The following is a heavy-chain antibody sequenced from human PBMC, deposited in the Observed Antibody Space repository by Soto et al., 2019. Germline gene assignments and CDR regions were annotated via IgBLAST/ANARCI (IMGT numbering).Heavy chain of an antibody. CDR3: ARDSGRSGYSRDDAFDI. CDR1: GYTFTSYD. V-gene: IGHV1-18*01. D-gene: IGHD3-3*01. Sequence: ASVKVSCKASGYTFTSYDISWVRQAPGQGLEWMGWISAYNGNTNYAQKLQGRVTMTTDTSTSTAYMELRSLRSDDTAVYYCARDSGRSGYSRDDAFDIWGQGTMVTVSS. J-gene: IGHJ3*02. CDR2: ISAYNGNT.